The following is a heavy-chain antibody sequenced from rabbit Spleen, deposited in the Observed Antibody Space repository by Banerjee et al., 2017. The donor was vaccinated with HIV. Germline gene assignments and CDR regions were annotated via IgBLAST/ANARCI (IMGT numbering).Heavy chain of an antibody. D-gene: IGHD8-1*01. V-gene: IGHV1S47*01. CDR2: IYTGSGST. CDR1: GFTLSSYA. J-gene: IGHJ4*01. CDR3: ARYDGSSNAYYL. Sequence: QEQLEESGGGLVKPEGSLTLTCTASGFTLSSYAMSWVRQAPGKGLEWIGCIYTGSGSTYYASWVISRFTITSNTNQNTVTLQMTSLTAADTATYFCARYDGSSNAYYLWGQGTLVTVS.